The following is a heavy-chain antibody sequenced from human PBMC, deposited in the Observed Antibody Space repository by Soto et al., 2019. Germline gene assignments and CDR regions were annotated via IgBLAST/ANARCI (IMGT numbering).Heavy chain of an antibody. CDR1: GFTFSSYG. D-gene: IGHD5-12*01. CDR3: AKDLRGSGYVSYYYYYYGMDV. J-gene: IGHJ6*02. V-gene: IGHV3-30*18. CDR2: ISYDGSNK. Sequence: GGSLRLSCAASGFTFSSYGMHWVRQAPGKGLEWVAVISYDGSNKYYADSVKGRFTISRDNSKNTLYLQMNSLRAEDTAVYYCAKDLRGSGYVSYYYYYYGMDVWGQGTTVTVSS.